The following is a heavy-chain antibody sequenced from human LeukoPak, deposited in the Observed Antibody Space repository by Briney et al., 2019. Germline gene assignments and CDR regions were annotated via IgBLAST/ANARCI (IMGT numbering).Heavy chain of an antibody. V-gene: IGHV3-21*01. J-gene: IGHJ5*02. D-gene: IGHD3-22*01. CDR2: VSTGSNYI. CDR1: GFTFSSYS. Sequence: GGSLRLSCTASGFTFSSYSLNWVRQAPGKGLEWVSSVSTGSNYIYYADSVKGRFTISRDNAKNSLYLQMNSLRAEDTAVYYCARGRDDSSGYYYLFPRNSPYNWFDPWGQGTLVTVSS. CDR3: ARGRDDSSGYYYLFPRNSPYNWFDP.